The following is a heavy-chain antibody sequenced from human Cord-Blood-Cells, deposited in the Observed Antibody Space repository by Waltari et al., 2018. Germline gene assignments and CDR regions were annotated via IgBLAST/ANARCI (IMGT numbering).Heavy chain of an antibody. CDR2: IYYSGST. J-gene: IGHJ5*02. Sequence: QVQLQESGPGLVKPSETLSLTCPVPGGPISSYYWSWIRPPPGKGLEWIGYIYYSGSTNYNPSLKSRVTISVDTSKNQFSLKLSSVTAADTAVYYCARDVRAAAAPNWFDPWGQGTLVTVSS. CDR3: ARDVRAAAAPNWFDP. D-gene: IGHD6-13*01. V-gene: IGHV4-59*01. CDR1: GGPISSYY.